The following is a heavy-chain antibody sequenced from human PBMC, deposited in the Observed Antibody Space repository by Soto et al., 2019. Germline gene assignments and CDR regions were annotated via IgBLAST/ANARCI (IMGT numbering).Heavy chain of an antibody. J-gene: IGHJ5*02. CDR3: ARHEGWTGPDQ. V-gene: IGHV4-4*02. Sequence: ETLSLTCAVSGASIGSGGWWSWVRQPPGKGLEWIAEIFHDGNTNYSPSLKSRVTISVDKSQNQFSLNVYSVTAADTAVYYCARHEGWTGPDQWGQGTLVTVSS. D-gene: IGHD2-8*02. CDR1: GASIGSGGW. CDR2: IFHDGNT.